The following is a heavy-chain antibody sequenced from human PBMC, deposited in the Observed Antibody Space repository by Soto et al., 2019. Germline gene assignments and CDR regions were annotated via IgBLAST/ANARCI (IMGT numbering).Heavy chain of an antibody. J-gene: IGHJ5*02. Sequence: GGSLRLSCAASGFTFSSYAMSWVRQAPGKGLEWVSAISGSGGSTYYADSVKGRFTISRDNSKNTLYLQMNSLRAKDTAVYYCAKSGGGDFWSGYYTGNNWFDPWGHGTLVTVSS. D-gene: IGHD3-3*01. V-gene: IGHV3-23*01. CDR1: GFTFSSYA. CDR2: ISGSGGST. CDR3: AKSGGGDFWSGYYTGNNWFDP.